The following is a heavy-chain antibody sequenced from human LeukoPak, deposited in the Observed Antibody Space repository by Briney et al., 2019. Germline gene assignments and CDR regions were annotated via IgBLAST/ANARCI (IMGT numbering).Heavy chain of an antibody. J-gene: IGHJ4*02. Sequence: SETLSLTCTVSGYSISSGYYWGWIRQPPGKGLEWIGSIYHSGSTYYNPSLKSRVTISVDTSKSQFSLKLSSVTAADTAVYYCARGYYGSGSYQDYWGQGTLVTVSS. CDR3: ARGYYGSGSYQDY. D-gene: IGHD3-10*01. V-gene: IGHV4-38-2*02. CDR1: GYSISSGYY. CDR2: IYHSGST.